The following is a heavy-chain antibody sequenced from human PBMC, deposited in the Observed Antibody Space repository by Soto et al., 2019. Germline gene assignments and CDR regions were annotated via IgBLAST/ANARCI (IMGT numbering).Heavy chain of an antibody. V-gene: IGHV1-2*02. Sequence: ASVKVSCKASGYTFTGYYMHRVRQTPGQGLEWMGWINPNSGGTNYAQKFQGRVTMTRDTSISTAYMELSRLRSDDTAVYYCARDRSSGWEVGYYFDYWGQGTLVTVSS. J-gene: IGHJ4*02. D-gene: IGHD6-19*01. CDR2: INPNSGGT. CDR3: ARDRSSGWEVGYYFDY. CDR1: GYTFTGYY.